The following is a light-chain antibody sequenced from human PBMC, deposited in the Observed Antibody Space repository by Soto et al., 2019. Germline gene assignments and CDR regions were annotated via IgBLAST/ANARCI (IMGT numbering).Light chain of an antibody. Sequence: QAASVSGSPGQSITISCTGTSSDVGSYNLVSWYQQHPGKAPKLMISAVTKRPAGVSSRFSGSKSGNTASLTISGLQAEDEADYYCSSYAGFNTVIFGGGTKLTVL. CDR3: SSYAGFNTVI. J-gene: IGLJ2*01. V-gene: IGLV2-23*02. CDR1: SSDVGSYNL. CDR2: AVT.